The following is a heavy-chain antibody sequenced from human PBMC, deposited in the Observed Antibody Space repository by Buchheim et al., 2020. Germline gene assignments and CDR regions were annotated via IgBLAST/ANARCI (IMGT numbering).Heavy chain of an antibody. Sequence: EVHLVESGGGLVQPGGSLRLSCAASGITITNYWMHWVRQVPGKGLVWVSRINSDGSVRSYADSVEGRFTISRDIAKNTVFLQMNGLKTEDTAVDYCASSAVTVVHETGLECWGQGTL. CDR3: ASSAVTVVHETGLEC. J-gene: IGHJ4*02. V-gene: IGHV3-74*01. CDR2: INSDGSVR. D-gene: IGHD4-23*01. CDR1: GITITNYW.